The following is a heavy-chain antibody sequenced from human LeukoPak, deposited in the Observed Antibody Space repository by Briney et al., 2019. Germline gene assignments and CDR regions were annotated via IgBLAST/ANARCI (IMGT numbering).Heavy chain of an antibody. CDR2: IYTGDSET. V-gene: IGHV5-51*01. Sequence: MIFCSACCDYCTSYYLIGWVRQMAGEGLEWMGIIYTGDSETRYSPFFEGQVTIWADTSISTAYLQWGSVMASGTAMYVCGRHEGYSSSSYPYYFDYWGQRTLVTVSS. CDR3: GRHEGYSSSSYPYYFDY. CDR1: DYCTSYYL. D-gene: IGHD6-13*01. J-gene: IGHJ4*02.